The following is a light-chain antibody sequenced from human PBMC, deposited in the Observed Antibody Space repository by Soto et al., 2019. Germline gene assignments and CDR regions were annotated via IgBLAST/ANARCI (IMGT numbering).Light chain of an antibody. CDR2: EVT. CDR1: SSDIGGHNY. V-gene: IGLV2-14*01. J-gene: IGLJ2*01. CDR3: SSYTPTSTGV. Sequence: QSALTQPASVSGSPGQSIPVSCTGTSSDIGGHNYVSWSQQHPGKVPKLIIYEVTNRPSGVSNRFSGSKSGNTASLTVSGLQAEDEADYYCSSYTPTSTGVFGGGTKLTVL.